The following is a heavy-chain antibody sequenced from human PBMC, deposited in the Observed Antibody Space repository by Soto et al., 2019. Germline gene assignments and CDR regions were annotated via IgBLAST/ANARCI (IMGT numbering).Heavy chain of an antibody. Sequence: ASVKVSCKASGYTFTSYGISWVRQAPGQGLEWMGWISAYNGNTNYAQKLQGRVTMTTDTSTGTAYMELRSLRSDDTAVYYCARDGHCSSTSCSRGYFDYWGQGTLVTVSS. CDR2: ISAYNGNT. V-gene: IGHV1-18*01. CDR1: GYTFTSYG. CDR3: ARDGHCSSTSCSRGYFDY. J-gene: IGHJ4*02. D-gene: IGHD2-2*01.